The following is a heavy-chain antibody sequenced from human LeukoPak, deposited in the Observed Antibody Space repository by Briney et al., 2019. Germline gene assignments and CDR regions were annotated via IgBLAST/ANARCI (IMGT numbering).Heavy chain of an antibody. V-gene: IGHV1-2*02. D-gene: IGHD3-10*01. Sequence: ASVKVSCKASGYTFTGYYIHWVRQAPGQGLEWMGWINPNSGGTNYAQKFQGRVTMTRDVSISTAYMELSRLRSDDTAVYYCARDGASDVLLWFGELPRWGQGTLVTVSS. J-gene: IGHJ4*02. CDR2: INPNSGGT. CDR1: GYTFTGYY. CDR3: ARDGASDVLLWFGELPR.